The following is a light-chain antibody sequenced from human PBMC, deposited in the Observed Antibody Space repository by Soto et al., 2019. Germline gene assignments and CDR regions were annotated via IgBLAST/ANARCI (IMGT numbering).Light chain of an antibody. J-gene: IGLJ1*01. CDR3: AAWDDSLSGSWV. CDR2: RNN. CDR1: SSNIGSNY. V-gene: IGLV1-47*01. Sequence: QSVLPQPPSASGTPGQRVTISCSGSSSNIGSNYVYWYQQLPGTAPKLLIYRNNQRPSGVPDRFSGSKSGTSASLAISGLRSEDEADYYCAAWDDSLSGSWVFGTGT.